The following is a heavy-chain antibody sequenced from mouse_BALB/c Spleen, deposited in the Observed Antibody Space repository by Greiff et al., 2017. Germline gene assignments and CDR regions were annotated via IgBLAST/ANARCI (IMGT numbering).Heavy chain of an antibody. V-gene: IGHV2-4-1*01. Sequence: QVQLQQSGPGLVQPSQSLSITCTVSGFSLTSYGVHWVRQSPGKGLEWLGVIWSGGSTDYNAAFISRLSISKDNSKSQVFFKMNSLQADDTAIYYCARNRNYDYDVGNYFDYWGQGTTLTVSS. D-gene: IGHD2-4*01. J-gene: IGHJ2*01. CDR2: IWSGGST. CDR1: GFSLTSYG. CDR3: ARNRNYDYDVGNYFDY.